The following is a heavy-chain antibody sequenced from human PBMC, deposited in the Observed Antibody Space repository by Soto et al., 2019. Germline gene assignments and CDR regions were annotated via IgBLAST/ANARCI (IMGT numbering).Heavy chain of an antibody. J-gene: IGHJ4*02. Sequence: QVQLQESGPGLVKPSQTLSLTCTVSGGSISSGGYYWSWIRQHPGKGLEWIGYIYYSGSTYYNPSLKSRVTISVDTSKNQFSLKLSSVTATDTAVYYCARGHHSSGYCFDYWGQGTLVTVSS. V-gene: IGHV4-31*03. CDR2: IYYSGST. D-gene: IGHD3-22*01. CDR1: GGSISSGGYY. CDR3: ARGHHSSGYCFDY.